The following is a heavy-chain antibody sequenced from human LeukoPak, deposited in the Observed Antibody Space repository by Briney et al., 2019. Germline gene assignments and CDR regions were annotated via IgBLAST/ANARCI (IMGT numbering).Heavy chain of an antibody. CDR2: IKSIIAGGTT. J-gene: IGHJ4*02. CDR3: TTDRRLGEFYFDY. CDR1: GFTFSNAW. V-gene: IGHV3-15*01. D-gene: IGHD3-10*01. Sequence: GGSLRLSCAASGFTFSNAWMSWVRQAPGKGLEWVGHIKSIIAGGTTDYAAPVKGRFTISRDDSKNTLYLQMNSLKTEDTAVYYCTTDRRLGEFYFDYWGQGTLVTVSS.